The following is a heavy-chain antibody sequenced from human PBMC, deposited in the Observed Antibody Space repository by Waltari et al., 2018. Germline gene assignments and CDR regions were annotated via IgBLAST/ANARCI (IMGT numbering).Heavy chain of an antibody. Sequence: QVQLQESGPGLVKPSETLSLTCAVSGYSISSGSYCGWIRQPQGKGLEWIGRSYHGGGTDYNPPLKSRGTRSVDTSKNQFSRKLSAVTAADTAVYYRARRLPYYYGSGSPFDYWGQGTLVTVSS. CDR2: SYHGGGT. CDR1: GYSISSGSY. V-gene: IGHV4-38-2*01. CDR3: ARRLPYYYGSGSPFDY. J-gene: IGHJ4*02. D-gene: IGHD3-10*01.